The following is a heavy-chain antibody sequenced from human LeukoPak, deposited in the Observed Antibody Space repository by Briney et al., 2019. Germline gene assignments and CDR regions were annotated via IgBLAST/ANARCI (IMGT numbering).Heavy chain of an antibody. D-gene: IGHD6-19*01. V-gene: IGHV3-20*04. Sequence: GGSLRLSCAASGFSFDYYDMAWLRQAPGKGLECVSDIDWKGRPTSYADSVKGRFTISRDNAKKSLYLQMDSLRAEDTALYYCAREVYRIGVGGFDPWGQGTLVIVSS. CDR2: IDWKGRPT. CDR1: GFSFDYYD. CDR3: AREVYRIGVGGFDP. J-gene: IGHJ5*02.